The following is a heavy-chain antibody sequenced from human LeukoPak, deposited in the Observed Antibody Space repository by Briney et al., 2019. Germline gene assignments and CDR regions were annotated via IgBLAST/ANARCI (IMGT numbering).Heavy chain of an antibody. V-gene: IGHV4-34*01. CDR2: INHSGST. D-gene: IGHD7-27*01. CDR3: ASSGSIWGYYYYYGMDV. Sequence: PSETLSLTCAVYGGSFSGYYWSWIRQPPGKGLEWIGEINHSGSTNYNPSLTSRVTISVDTSKNQFSLKLSSVTAADTAVYYCASSGSIWGYYYYYGMDVWGKGTTVTVSS. J-gene: IGHJ6*04. CDR1: GGSFSGYY.